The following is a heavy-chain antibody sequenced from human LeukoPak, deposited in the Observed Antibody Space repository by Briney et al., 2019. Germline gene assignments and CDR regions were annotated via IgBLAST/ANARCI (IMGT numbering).Heavy chain of an antibody. CDR1: GGSISNSSYY. Sequence: SETLSLTCTVSGGSISNSSYYWRCMRQPPGKGREWIGSTYYSGTTYYTPSLKGRVTISVDTSKNQFSLKVSSVTAADTAVYHCASRAIRSGYSSSWHFDYWGQGTLVTVSS. CDR3: ASRAIRSGYSSSWHFDY. J-gene: IGHJ4*02. CDR2: TYYSGTT. V-gene: IGHV4-39*07. D-gene: IGHD6-13*01.